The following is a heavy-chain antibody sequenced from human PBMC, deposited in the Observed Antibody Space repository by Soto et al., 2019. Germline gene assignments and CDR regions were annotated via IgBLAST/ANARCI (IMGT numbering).Heavy chain of an antibody. CDR3: SRIIVPTRGFIDF. Sequence: SETLSLTCTVSGGSISSYYWSWIRQPPGKGLEWIGYIYYSGSTNYNPSLKSRVTISVDTSKNQFSLKLSSVTAADTAVYYCSRIIVPTRGFIDFWGQGTLVTVSS. CDR2: IYYSGST. J-gene: IGHJ4*02. V-gene: IGHV4-59*08. CDR1: GGSISSYY. D-gene: IGHD5-12*01.